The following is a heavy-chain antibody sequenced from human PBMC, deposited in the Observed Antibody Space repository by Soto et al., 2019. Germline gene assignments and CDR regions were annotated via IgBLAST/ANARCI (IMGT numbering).Heavy chain of an antibody. CDR1: GGSISSGGYS. V-gene: IGHV4-30-2*01. CDR3: AREGSSSWSLDY. CDR2: IYHSGST. D-gene: IGHD6-13*01. J-gene: IGHJ4*02. Sequence: SETLSLTCAVSGGSISSGGYSWSWIRQPPGKGLEWIGYIYHSGSTYYNPSLKSRVTISVDRSKNQFSLKLSSVTAADTAVYYCAREGSSSWSLDYWGQGTLVTVSS.